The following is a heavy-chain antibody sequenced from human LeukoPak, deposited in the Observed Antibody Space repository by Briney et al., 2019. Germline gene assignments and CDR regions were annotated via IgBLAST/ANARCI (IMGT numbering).Heavy chain of an antibody. D-gene: IGHD3-22*01. J-gene: IGHJ4*02. CDR2: INPSGGST. CDR3: ASTPILYYYDSGPDY. CDR1: GYTFTSYY. Sequence: ASVKVSCKASGYTFTSYYMHWVRQAPGQGLEWMGIINPSGGSTSYAQKFQGRVTMTRDTSISTAYMELSRLRSDDTAVYYCASTPILYYYDSGPDYWGQGTLVTVSS. V-gene: IGHV1-46*01.